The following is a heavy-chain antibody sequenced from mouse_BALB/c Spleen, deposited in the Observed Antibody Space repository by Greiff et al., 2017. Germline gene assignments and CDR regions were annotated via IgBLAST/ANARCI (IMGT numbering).Heavy chain of an antibody. V-gene: IGHV2-6-4*01. CDR3: AREGGNYYGSSYVAWFAY. CDR1: GFSLSRYS. CDR2: IWGGGST. J-gene: IGHJ3*01. Sequence: VMLVESGPGLVAPSQSLSITCTVSGFSLSRYSVHWVRQPPGKGLEWLGMIWGGGSTDYNSALKSRLSISKDNSKSQVFLKMNSLQTDDTAMYYCAREGGNYYGSSYVAWFAYWGQGTLVTVSA. D-gene: IGHD1-1*01.